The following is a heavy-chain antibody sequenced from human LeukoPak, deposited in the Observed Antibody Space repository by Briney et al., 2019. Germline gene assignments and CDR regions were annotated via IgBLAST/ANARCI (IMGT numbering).Heavy chain of an antibody. Sequence: SGTLSLTCTASGGSISSSGYYWGWIRQPPGKGLEWIASINYSGTTYYNPSLKSRVTISEDRSKNQFSLKLSSVTAADTAVYYCARLRDGRWLLEYWGQGTLVTVSS. J-gene: IGHJ4*02. CDR2: INYSGTT. V-gene: IGHV4-39*01. CDR1: GGSISSSGYY. CDR3: ARLRDGRWLLEY. D-gene: IGHD5-24*01.